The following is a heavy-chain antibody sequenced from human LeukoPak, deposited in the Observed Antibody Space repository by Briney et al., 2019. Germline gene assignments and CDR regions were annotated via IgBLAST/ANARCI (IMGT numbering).Heavy chain of an antibody. Sequence: SETLSLTCTVSGGSISSYYWSWIRQPPGKGLEWIGYIYYSGSTNHNPSLKSRVTISVDTSKNQFSLKLSSVTAADTAVYYCARVRYYDSSDYPFDYWGQGTLVTVSS. J-gene: IGHJ4*02. CDR2: IYYSGST. CDR1: GGSISSYY. CDR3: ARVRYYDSSDYPFDY. V-gene: IGHV4-59*12. D-gene: IGHD3-22*01.